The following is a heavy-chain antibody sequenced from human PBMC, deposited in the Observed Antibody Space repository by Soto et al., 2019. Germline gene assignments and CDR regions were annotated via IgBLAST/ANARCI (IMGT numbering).Heavy chain of an antibody. Sequence: VQLVESGGGVVQPGRSVRLSCAASGFTFGTYGMGWVRQAPGKGLEWVSTITGGNTYYAASVRGRFTISRDNYKNTLYLQMSSLRAEDTALYYCAKDKERGGYDSDFDSWGQGTLVTVSS. D-gene: IGHD3-3*01. CDR1: GFTFGTYG. J-gene: IGHJ4*02. CDR3: AKDKERGGYDSDFDS. V-gene: IGHV3-23*04. CDR2: ITGGNT.